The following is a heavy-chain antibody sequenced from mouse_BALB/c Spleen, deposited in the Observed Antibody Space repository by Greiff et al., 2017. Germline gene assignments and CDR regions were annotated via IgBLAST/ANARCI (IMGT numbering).Heavy chain of an antibody. CDR2: IYPGNVNT. J-gene: IGHJ3*01. D-gene: IGHD2-3*01. Sequence: QVQLQQSGPELVKPGASVRISCKASGYTFTSYYIHWVKQRPGQGLEWIGWIYPGNVNTKYNEKFKGKATLTADKSSSTAYMQLSSLTSEDSAVYFCARSGDGYYLFAYWGQGTLVTVSA. CDR1: GYTFTSYY. V-gene: IGHV1S56*01. CDR3: ARSGDGYYLFAY.